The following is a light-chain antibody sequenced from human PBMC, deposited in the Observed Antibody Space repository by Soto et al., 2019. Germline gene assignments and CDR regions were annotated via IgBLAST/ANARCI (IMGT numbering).Light chain of an antibody. CDR1: ESIARH. V-gene: IGKV1-39*01. Sequence: DIQMTQSPSSLSASVGDRVTITCRASESIARHSNWYQQKPGKAPKLLIYAASSLQNGVPSRFRGGGSGTDFTLTISNLQPEDFATYYCQQTYGTLSITLGQGTRLEIK. CDR2: AAS. CDR3: QQTYGTLSIT. J-gene: IGKJ5*01.